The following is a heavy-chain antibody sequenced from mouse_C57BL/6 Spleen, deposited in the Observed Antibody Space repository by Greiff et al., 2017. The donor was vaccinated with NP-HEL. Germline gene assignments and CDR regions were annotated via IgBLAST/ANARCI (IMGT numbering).Heavy chain of an antibody. CDR3: ARDRGRGYFDV. J-gene: IGHJ1*03. D-gene: IGHD3-1*01. Sequence: QVQLQQPGAELVMPGASVKLSCKASGYTFTSYWMHWVKQRPGQGLEWIGEIDPSDSYTNYNQKFQGKSTLTVDKSSSTAYMQLSSLTSEDSAVYYCARDRGRGYFDVWGTGTTVTVSS. CDR2: IDPSDSYT. V-gene: IGHV1-69*01. CDR1: GYTFTSYW.